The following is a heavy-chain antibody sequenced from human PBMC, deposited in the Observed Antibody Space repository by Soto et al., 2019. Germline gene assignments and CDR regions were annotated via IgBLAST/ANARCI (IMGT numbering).Heavy chain of an antibody. J-gene: IGHJ4*02. CDR2: INPNSGGT. D-gene: IGHD3-3*01. CDR3: ARGGTYYDFWTDYYKIDY. Sequence: ASEKVSCKASVYTFTGYYMHWVRQAPGQGLEWMGWINPNSGGTNYAQKFQGWVTMTRDTSISTAYMELSRLRSDDTAVYYCARGGTYYDFWTDYYKIDYWGQGTLVTVSS. CDR1: VYTFTGYY. V-gene: IGHV1-2*04.